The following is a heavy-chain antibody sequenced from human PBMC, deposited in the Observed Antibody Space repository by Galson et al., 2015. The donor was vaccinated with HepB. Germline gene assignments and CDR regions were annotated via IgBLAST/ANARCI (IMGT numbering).Heavy chain of an antibody. CDR2: ISYDGSNK. CDR3: AKVVGPLAAEAATDY. D-gene: IGHD2-15*01. Sequence: SLRLSCAASGFTFSSYGMHWVRQAPGKGLEWVAVISYDGSNKYYADSVKGRFTISRDNSKNTLYLQMNSLRAEDTAVYYCAKVVGPLAAEAATDYWGQGTLVTVSS. V-gene: IGHV3-30*18. J-gene: IGHJ4*02. CDR1: GFTFSSYG.